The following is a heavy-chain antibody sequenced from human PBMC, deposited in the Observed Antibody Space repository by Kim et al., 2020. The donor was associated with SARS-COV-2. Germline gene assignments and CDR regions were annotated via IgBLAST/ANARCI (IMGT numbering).Heavy chain of an antibody. D-gene: IGHD3-10*01. J-gene: IGHJ4*02. Sequence: SETLSLTCEVSGASLSSGGQYWSWLRQHPVKGLEWIGNIYSSDSTTSYNPSLESRIMISVDTSKNHFSLNLNSVTAADTAIYYCARGAELLWFGEWGQGTLVTV. CDR3: ARGAELLWFGE. CDR2: IYSSDST. V-gene: IGHV4-31*11. CDR1: GASLSSGGQY.